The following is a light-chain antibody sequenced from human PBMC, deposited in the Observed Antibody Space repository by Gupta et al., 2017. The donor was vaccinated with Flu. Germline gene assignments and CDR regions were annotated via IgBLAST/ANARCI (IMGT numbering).Light chain of an antibody. CDR3: ATWDNILSAVV. Sequence: QSVLTQPPSVSAAPGQRVTLSCSEITSNIGNNYVSWYQQVPGAAPKLLVYDNDERPSGISDRFSGSKSGTSATLAITGLQAGDEADYYCATWDNILSAVVFGGGTKLTVL. CDR1: TSNIGNNY. CDR2: DND. V-gene: IGLV1-51*01. J-gene: IGLJ2*01.